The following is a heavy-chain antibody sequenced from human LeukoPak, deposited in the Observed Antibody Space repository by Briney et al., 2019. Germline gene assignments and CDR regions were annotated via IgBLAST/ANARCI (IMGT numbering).Heavy chain of an antibody. CDR3: ARQVPAANDY. D-gene: IGHD2-2*01. CDR2: IYYSGST. V-gene: IGHV4-59*08. J-gene: IGHJ4*02. Sequence: SETLSLTCTVSGGSISSYYWSWIRQPPGKGLEWIGYIYYSGSTNCNPSLKSRVTISVDTSKNQFSLKLSSVTAADTAVYYCARQVPAANDYWGQGTLVTVSS. CDR1: GGSISSYY.